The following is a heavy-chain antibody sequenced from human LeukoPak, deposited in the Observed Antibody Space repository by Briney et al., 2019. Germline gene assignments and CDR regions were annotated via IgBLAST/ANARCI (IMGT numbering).Heavy chain of an antibody. J-gene: IGHJ4*02. Sequence: SQTLSLTCTVSGGSISSGGYYWSWILQHPGKGLEWIGYIYYSGSTYYNPSLKSRVTISVDTSKNQFSLKLSSVTAADTAVYYCARGGIVRLGPFDYWGQGTLVTVSS. CDR3: ARGGIVRLGPFDY. V-gene: IGHV4-31*03. CDR1: GGSISSGGYY. CDR2: IYYSGST. D-gene: IGHD2/OR15-2a*01.